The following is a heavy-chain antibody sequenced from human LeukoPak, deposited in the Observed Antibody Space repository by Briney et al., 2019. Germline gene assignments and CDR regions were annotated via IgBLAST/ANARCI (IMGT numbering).Heavy chain of an antibody. CDR3: AIRGAMIVVVKDAFDT. V-gene: IGHV1-24*01. J-gene: IGHJ3*02. D-gene: IGHD3-22*01. Sequence: ASVKVSCKVSGYTLTELSMHWVRQAPGKGLEWMGGFDPEDGETIYAQKFQGRVTMTEDTSTDTAYMELSSLRSEDTAVYYCAIRGAMIVVVKDAFDTWGQGTMVTVSS. CDR2: FDPEDGET. CDR1: GYTLTELS.